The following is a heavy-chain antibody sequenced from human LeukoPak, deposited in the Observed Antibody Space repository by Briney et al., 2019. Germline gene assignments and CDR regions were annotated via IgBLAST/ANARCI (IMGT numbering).Heavy chain of an antibody. CDR1: GFTFSDYY. CDR3: ARSLYDILTGYYSGNWFDP. D-gene: IGHD3-9*01. V-gene: IGHV3-11*03. CDR2: ISSSSSYT. J-gene: IGHJ5*02. Sequence: GGFLRLSCAASGFTFSDYYMSWIRQAPGKGLEWVSYISSSSSYTNYADSVKGRFTISRDNAKNSLYLQMNSLRAEDTAVYYCARSLYDILTGYYSGNWFDPWGQGTLVTVSS.